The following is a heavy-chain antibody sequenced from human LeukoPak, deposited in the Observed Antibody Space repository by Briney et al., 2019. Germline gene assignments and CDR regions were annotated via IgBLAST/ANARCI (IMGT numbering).Heavy chain of an antibody. CDR2: IYPGDSDT. V-gene: IGHV5-51*01. J-gene: IGHJ3*02. CDR1: GYSFTSYW. CDR3: ARDGYNPGFAFDI. Sequence: GESLKISCKGSGYSFTSYWIGWVRQMPGKGLEWMGIIYPGDSDTRYSPSFRGQVTISADKSISTAYLQWSSLKASDTAMYYCARDGYNPGFAFDIWGQGTMVTVSS. D-gene: IGHD5-24*01.